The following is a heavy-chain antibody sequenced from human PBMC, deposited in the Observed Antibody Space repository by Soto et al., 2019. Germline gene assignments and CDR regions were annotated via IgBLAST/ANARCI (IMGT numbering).Heavy chain of an antibody. D-gene: IGHD6-19*01. Sequence: SQTLSLTCAISGDSVSSNSAAWNWIRQSPSRGLEWLGRTYYRSKWYNDYAVSVKSRITINPDTSKNQFSLQLNSVTPEDTAVYYCARDVVAVAGTYYYYYGMDVCGQGTTVTVSS. CDR2: TYYRSKWYN. V-gene: IGHV6-1*01. CDR3: ARDVVAVAGTYYYYYGMDV. J-gene: IGHJ6*02. CDR1: GDSVSSNSAA.